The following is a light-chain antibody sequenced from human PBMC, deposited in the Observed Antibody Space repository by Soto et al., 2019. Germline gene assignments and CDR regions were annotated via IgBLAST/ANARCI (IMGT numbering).Light chain of an antibody. V-gene: IGKV1-27*01. J-gene: IGKJ1*01. CDR3: RKYDSAPWT. Sequence: DIQMTQSPSSLSASVRDRVTITCRASQGISNYLAGYQQKPGKVPKLLIYAASTLQSGVPSRFSGSGSGTDFTLTINSLQPEDVATSYCRKYDSAPWTFGRGTQVQIK. CDR1: QGISNY. CDR2: AAS.